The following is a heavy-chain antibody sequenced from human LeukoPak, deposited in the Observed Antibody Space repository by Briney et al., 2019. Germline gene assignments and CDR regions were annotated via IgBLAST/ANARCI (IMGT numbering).Heavy chain of an antibody. J-gene: IGHJ3*02. CDR3: ARGPLRHYYGSGDDAFDI. D-gene: IGHD3-10*01. Sequence: ETQTLICTVSGGSICSYYWSWIRQPPGKGLEWIGYIYYSGSTNYNPSLNSPVTISVDTSKNQFSLKLSSVTAADTAVYYCARGPLRHYYGSGDDAFDIWGQGTKVTVSS. CDR1: GGSICSYY. V-gene: IGHV4-59*13. CDR2: IYYSGST.